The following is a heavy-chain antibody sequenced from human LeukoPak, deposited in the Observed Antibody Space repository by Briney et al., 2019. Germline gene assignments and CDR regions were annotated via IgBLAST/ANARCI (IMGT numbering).Heavy chain of an antibody. CDR2: ISGSGGST. CDR3: ARRYCTSPSCYSLYGMDV. CDR1: GFTISSYA. V-gene: IGHV3-23*01. J-gene: IGHJ6*02. Sequence: PGGSLRLSCAASGFTISSYAMSWVRQAPGKGLEWVSTISGSGGSTYYAGSVKGRFTISRDNSKNTLYLQMNSLRAEDTAIYYCARRYCTSPSCYSLYGMDVWGQGTTVTVSS. D-gene: IGHD2-2*01.